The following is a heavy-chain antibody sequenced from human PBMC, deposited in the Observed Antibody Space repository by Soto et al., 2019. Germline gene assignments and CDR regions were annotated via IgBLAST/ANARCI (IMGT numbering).Heavy chain of an antibody. D-gene: IGHD6-25*01. CDR3: ARLYGFSGFDY. CDR2: VYNSGTT. CDR1: GGSINNYY. V-gene: IGHV4-59*08. Sequence: TSETLSLTCTVSGGSINNYYWSWLRQPPGKKMEWIGYVYNSGTTNYNPSLKSRVTISVDTSKNQFSLKLSSVTAADTAVYYCARLYGFSGFDYWGQGTLVTVSS. J-gene: IGHJ4*02.